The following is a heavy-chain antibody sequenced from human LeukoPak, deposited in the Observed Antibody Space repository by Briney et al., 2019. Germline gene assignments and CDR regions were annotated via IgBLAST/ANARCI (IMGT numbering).Heavy chain of an antibody. CDR2: ISTGSRYT. D-gene: IGHD3-10*01. J-gene: IGHJ6*02. V-gene: IGHV3-11*05. Sequence: GGSLRLSCAASGFPFSAFYMSWVRQARGKGLEWLSYISTGSRYTLYGDSAGGRFTVSRDDAQNLLYLQMSSLRVEDTGVYFCARDRAGSGNYYNNPHGLDLWGQGTTVSVAS. CDR1: GFPFSAFY. CDR3: ARDRAGSGNYYNNPHGLDL.